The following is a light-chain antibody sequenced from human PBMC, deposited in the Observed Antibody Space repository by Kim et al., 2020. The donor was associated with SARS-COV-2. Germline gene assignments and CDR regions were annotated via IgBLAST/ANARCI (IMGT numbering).Light chain of an antibody. J-gene: IGLJ2*01. CDR3: QVWDSSDDHRVV. Sequence: GKPARVPCGGTSIGRKGVHGYQRKSGQAPVLVSSYDSVRPSGIPERFSGSNSGNTATVTISRVEAGDEADYYCQVWDSSDDHRVVFGGGTQLTVL. V-gene: IGLV3-21*04. CDR2: YDS. CDR1: SIGRKG.